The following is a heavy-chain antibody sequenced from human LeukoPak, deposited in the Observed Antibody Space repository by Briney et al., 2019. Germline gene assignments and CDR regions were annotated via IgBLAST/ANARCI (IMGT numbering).Heavy chain of an antibody. D-gene: IGHD3-9*01. CDR1: GFTFSSYG. CDR3: AKLGNYYDILTGFDY. V-gene: IGHV3-30*18. CDR2: ISYDGSNK. Sequence: GGSLRLSCAASGFTFSSYGMHWVRQAPGKGLEWVAVISYDGSNKYYAPSVKGRFTISRDNSKNTLYLQMNSLRAEDTAVYYCAKLGNYYDILTGFDYWGQGTLVTVSS. J-gene: IGHJ4*02.